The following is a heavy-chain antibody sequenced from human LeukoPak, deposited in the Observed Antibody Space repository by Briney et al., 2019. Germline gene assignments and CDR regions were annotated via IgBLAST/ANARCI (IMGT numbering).Heavy chain of an antibody. D-gene: IGHD6-6*01. CDR1: GFTLSSYA. CDR2: IEQDGNTK. V-gene: IGHV3-7*01. CDR3: ARIGYSSSSLDY. J-gene: IGHJ4*02. Sequence: GGSLRLSCTASGFTLSSYAMSWVRQAPGKGLEWVANIEQDGNTKYYLDSVKGRFTISRDNAKNLVYLQMNSLRVEDTAVYYCARIGYSSSSLDYWGQGTLVTVSS.